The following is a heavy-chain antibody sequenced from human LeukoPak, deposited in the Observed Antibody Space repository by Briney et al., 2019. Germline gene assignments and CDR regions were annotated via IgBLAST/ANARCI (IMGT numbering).Heavy chain of an antibody. CDR2: ISYDGSNK. CDR3: AKDPYGSGSSHMDV. CDR1: GFTFSSYG. Sequence: GGSLRLSCAASGFTFSSYGMHWVRQAPGKGLEWVAVISYDGSNKYYADSVKGRFTISRDNSENTLYLQMNSLRAEDTAVYYCAKDPYGSGSSHMDVWGQGTTVTVSS. D-gene: IGHD3-10*01. V-gene: IGHV3-30*18. J-gene: IGHJ6*02.